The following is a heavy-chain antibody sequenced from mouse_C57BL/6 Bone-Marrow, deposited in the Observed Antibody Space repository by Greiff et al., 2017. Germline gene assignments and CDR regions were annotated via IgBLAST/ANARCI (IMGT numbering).Heavy chain of an antibody. J-gene: IGHJ2*01. CDR2: IYPGSGST. CDR1: GYTFTSYW. V-gene: IGHV1-55*01. CDR3: ARWGVVVHCDY. Sequence: QVQLQQPGAELVKPGASVKMSCKASGYTFTSYWITWVKQRPGQGLEWIGDIYPGSGSTNYNEKFKGKATLTVDTSSSTAYMQLSSLTSDDSAVYYCARWGVVVHCDYWGQGTTLTVSS. D-gene: IGHD1-1*01.